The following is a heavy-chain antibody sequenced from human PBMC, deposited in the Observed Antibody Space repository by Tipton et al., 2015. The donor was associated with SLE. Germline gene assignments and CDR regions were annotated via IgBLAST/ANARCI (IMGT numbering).Heavy chain of an antibody. Sequence: QLVQSGAEVKKPGASVKVSCKASGYTFTSYTISWVRQAPGQGLEWMGWITVYNGNTNYAQKLHGRVTMTTDTSTSTAYMELRSLRSDDTAVYYCARDGYGILWFGEFDYWGQGTLVTVSS. J-gene: IGHJ4*02. CDR3: ARDGYGILWFGEFDY. D-gene: IGHD3-10*01. CDR1: GYTFTSYT. V-gene: IGHV1-18*04. CDR2: ITVYNGNT.